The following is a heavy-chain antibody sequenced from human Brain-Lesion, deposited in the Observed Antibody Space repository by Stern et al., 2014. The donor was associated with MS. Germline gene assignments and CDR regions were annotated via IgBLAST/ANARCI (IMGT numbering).Heavy chain of an antibody. CDR2: IFPRDSNT. Sequence: VQLVQSGAEVKKPGESLKISCEASGYLFDDYWIGWVRQMSGRGLELVAIIFPRDSNTRYSPSVQGQVTIPPDNPISTAYLQWSSLKASDPAMYYCARSPATPSGYDRFDYWGQGALVTVSS. J-gene: IGHJ4*02. D-gene: IGHD5-12*01. V-gene: IGHV5-51*04. CDR3: ARSPATPSGYDRFDY. CDR1: GYLFDDYW.